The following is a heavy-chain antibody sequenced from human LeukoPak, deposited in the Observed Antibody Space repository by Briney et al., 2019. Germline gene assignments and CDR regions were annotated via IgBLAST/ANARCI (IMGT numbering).Heavy chain of an antibody. V-gene: IGHV3-21*01. CDR3: ARGYDSSGYFDY. CDR1: GFTFSSYS. CDR2: IGSSSSYI. J-gene: IGHJ4*02. Sequence: GGSLRLSCAASGFTFSSYSMNWVRQAPGMGLEWVSSIGSSSSYIYYADSVKGRFTISRDNAKNSLYLQMNSLRAEDTAVYYCARGYDSSGYFDYWGQGTLVTVSS. D-gene: IGHD3-22*01.